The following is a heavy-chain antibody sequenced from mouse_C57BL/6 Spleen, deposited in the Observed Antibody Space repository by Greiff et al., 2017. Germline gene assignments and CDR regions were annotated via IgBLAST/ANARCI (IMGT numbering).Heavy chain of an antibody. D-gene: IGHD2-4*01. CDR1: GYTFTSYW. Sequence: VQLQQPGAELLKPGASVKLSCKASGYTFTSYWMHWVKQRPGQGLEWIGMIHPNSGSTNYNEKFKSKATLTVDKSSSTAYMQLSSLTSEDSAVYYCARRDDYEGFAYWGQGTLVTVSA. V-gene: IGHV1-64*01. J-gene: IGHJ3*01. CDR3: ARRDDYEGFAY. CDR2: IHPNSGST.